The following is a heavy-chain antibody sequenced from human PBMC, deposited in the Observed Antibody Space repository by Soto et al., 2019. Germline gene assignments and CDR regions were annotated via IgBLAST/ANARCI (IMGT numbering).Heavy chain of an antibody. J-gene: IGHJ4*02. CDR1: GGSISSYY. CDR3: ARRAWGFEESYTYYFDY. Sequence: ASETLSLTCTVSGGSISSYYWSWIRQPPGKGLEWIGYIYYSGSTNYNPSLKSRVTISVDTSKNQFSLKLSSVTAADTAVYYCARRAWGFEESYTYYFDYWGQGTLVTVSS. V-gene: IGHV4-59*08. CDR2: IYYSGST. D-gene: IGHD3-10*01.